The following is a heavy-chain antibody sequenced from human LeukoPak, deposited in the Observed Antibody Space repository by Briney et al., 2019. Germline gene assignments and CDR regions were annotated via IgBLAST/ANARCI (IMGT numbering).Heavy chain of an antibody. CDR1: GFTFSGYW. D-gene: IGHD3-22*01. V-gene: IGHV3-7*04. CDR2: IKPDGSEK. Sequence: GGSLRLSCAASGFTFSGYWMAWVRQAPGKGLEWVVNIKPDGSEKFYVDPVKGRFTISGDNAKDSLSLQMSSLSAEDTAVYYCARVRMIPVVIYPGAVDVWGRGTTVTVSS. J-gene: IGHJ6*02. CDR3: ARVRMIPVVIYPGAVDV.